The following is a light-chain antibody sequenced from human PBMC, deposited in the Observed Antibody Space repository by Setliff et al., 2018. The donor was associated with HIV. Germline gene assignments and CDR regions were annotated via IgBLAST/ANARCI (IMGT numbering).Light chain of an antibody. CDR2: DVT. V-gene: IGLV2-14*03. Sequence: QSALAQPASVSGSPGQSVTISCTGTSSDIGDYDYVSWYQQLPGRPPKLMIYDVTKRPSGVSNRFSGSKSGNTASLTISGLQAEDEADYYCSSYTSSSTLVFGGGTQLTVL. J-gene: IGLJ2*01. CDR1: SSDIGDYDY. CDR3: SSYTSSSTLV.